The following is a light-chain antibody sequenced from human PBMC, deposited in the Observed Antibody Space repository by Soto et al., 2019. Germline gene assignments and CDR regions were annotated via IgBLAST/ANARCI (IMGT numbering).Light chain of an antibody. CDR1: SSNIGSNP. V-gene: IGLV1-44*01. Sequence: QSVLTQPPSASGTPGQRVTISCSGSSSNIGSNPVNWYQQFPGTAPKLLIYNNNQRPSGVPDRFSGSKSGTSASLAISGLQSEDEADYYCATWDDSLSGVVCGGGTKLTVL. CDR2: NNN. J-gene: IGLJ2*01. CDR3: ATWDDSLSGVV.